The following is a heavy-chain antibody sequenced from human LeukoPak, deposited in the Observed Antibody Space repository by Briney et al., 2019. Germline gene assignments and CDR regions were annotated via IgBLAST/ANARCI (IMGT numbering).Heavy chain of an antibody. V-gene: IGHV3-23*01. J-gene: IGHJ4*02. D-gene: IGHD7-27*01. CDR3: AREHWDFDY. CDR2: ISGSGEST. Sequence: GGSLRLSCAASGFTFSNYAITWIRQAPGKGLEWVSEISGSGESTYYGDSVKGRFTISRDNSKNTPYLQMNSLRAGDTAVYYCAREHWDFDYWGQGTLVTVSS. CDR1: GFTFSNYA.